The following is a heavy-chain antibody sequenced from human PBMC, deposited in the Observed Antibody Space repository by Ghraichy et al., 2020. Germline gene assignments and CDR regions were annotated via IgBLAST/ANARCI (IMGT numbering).Heavy chain of an antibody. J-gene: IGHJ6*02. V-gene: IGHV3-7*03. D-gene: IGHD1-7*01. Sequence: GGSLRLSCAASGFTFSSYWMSWVRQAPGKGLEWVANIKQDGSEKYYVDSVKGRFTISRDNAKNSLYLQMNSLRAEDTAVYYCARESPRFKLELRGRYYYYGMDVWGQGTTVTVSS. CDR1: GFTFSSYW. CDR3: ARESPRFKLELRGRYYYYGMDV. CDR2: IKQDGSEK.